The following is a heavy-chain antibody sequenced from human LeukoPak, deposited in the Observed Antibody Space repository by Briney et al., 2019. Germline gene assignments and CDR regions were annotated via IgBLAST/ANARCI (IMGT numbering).Heavy chain of an antibody. CDR2: INPSGGST. Sequence: ASVKVSCKASGYTFTSYYMHWVRQAPGQGLEWMGIINPSGGSTSYAQKFQGRVTMTRDTSTSTVYMELSSLRSEDTAVYYCARDNGRYYDILTGYYPSRVLDYWGQGTLVTVSS. CDR3: ARDNGRYYDILTGYYPSRVLDY. D-gene: IGHD3-9*01. J-gene: IGHJ4*02. V-gene: IGHV1-46*01. CDR1: GYTFTSYY.